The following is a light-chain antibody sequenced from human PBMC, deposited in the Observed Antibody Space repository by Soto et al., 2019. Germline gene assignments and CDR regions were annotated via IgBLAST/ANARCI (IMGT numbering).Light chain of an antibody. J-gene: IGLJ2*01. CDR3: QTWGTGFQF. Sequence: QSVLTQPPSASGTPGQKVFISCSGSSSNIGGTNYAYWYQQLPGAAPKLLMHSNNLRPSGVPERISGSKFGTAASLAISGLRSEDEAVYYCQTWGTGFQFFGGGTKLTVL. CDR2: SNN. V-gene: IGLV1-47*02. CDR1: SSNIGGTNY.